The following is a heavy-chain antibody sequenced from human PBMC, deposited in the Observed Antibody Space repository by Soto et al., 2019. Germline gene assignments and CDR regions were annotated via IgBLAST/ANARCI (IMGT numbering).Heavy chain of an antibody. J-gene: IGHJ4*02. CDR2: ISYDGSNK. D-gene: IGHD3-22*01. V-gene: IGHV3-30-3*01. Sequence: QVQLVESGGGVVQPGRSLRLSCAASGFTFSSYAMHWVRQAPGKGLEWVVVISYDGSNKYYADSVKGRFTISRDNSKNTLYLQMNSLRAEDTAVYYCARDGGYYDSSPPYFDYWGQGTLVTVSS. CDR1: GFTFSSYA. CDR3: ARDGGYYDSSPPYFDY.